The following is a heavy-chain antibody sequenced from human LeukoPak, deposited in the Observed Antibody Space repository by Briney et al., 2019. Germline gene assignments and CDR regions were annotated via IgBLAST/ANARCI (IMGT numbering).Heavy chain of an antibody. CDR3: ARERDTMVRGIAHFDY. D-gene: IGHD3-10*01. CDR2: IYYSGST. J-gene: IGHJ4*02. V-gene: IGHV4-39*07. CDR1: GGSISSSSYY. Sequence: SETLSLTCTVSGGSISSSSYYWGWSRQPPGKGLEWIGGIYYSGSTYYNPSLKSRVTISVDTSKYQFSLKLSSVTAADTAVYYCARERDTMVRGIAHFDYWGQGTLVTVSS.